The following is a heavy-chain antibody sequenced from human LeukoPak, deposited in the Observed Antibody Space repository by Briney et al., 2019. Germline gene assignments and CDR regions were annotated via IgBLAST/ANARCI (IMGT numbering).Heavy chain of an antibody. D-gene: IGHD2-2*01. CDR1: GGTFSSYA. CDR3: ARGSNDCDSTTCPYFFDY. J-gene: IGHJ4*02. Sequence: SVKVSCKASGGTFSSYAISWVRQAPGQGLEWMGGIIPIFGTANYAQKFQGRVTITADESTSTAYMELSSLRSEDTAVYYCARGSNDCDSTTCPYFFDYWGRGTLVTVSS. CDR2: IIPIFGTA. V-gene: IGHV1-69*13.